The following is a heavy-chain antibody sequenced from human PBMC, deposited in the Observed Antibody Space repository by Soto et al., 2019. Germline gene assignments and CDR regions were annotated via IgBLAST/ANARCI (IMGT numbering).Heavy chain of an antibody. Sequence: PGGSLRLSCAASGFTFSSYGMHWVRQAPGKGLEWVAVIWYDGSNKYYADSVKGRFTISRDNSKNTLYLQMNSLRAEDTAVYYCARDQAVAGLAYYFDYWGQGTLVTVSS. CDR2: IWYDGSNK. CDR3: ARDQAVAGLAYYFDY. J-gene: IGHJ4*02. CDR1: GFTFSSYG. V-gene: IGHV3-33*01. D-gene: IGHD6-19*01.